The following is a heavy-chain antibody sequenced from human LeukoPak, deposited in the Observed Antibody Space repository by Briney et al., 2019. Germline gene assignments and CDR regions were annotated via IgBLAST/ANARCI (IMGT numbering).Heavy chain of an antibody. CDR2: IYYSGNT. Sequence: SQTLSLTCTVSGGSISSGDYYWSWIRQPPGKGLEWIGYIYYSGNTYYSPSLKSRVTISVDTSKNQFSLKLSSVTAADTAVYYCARDLVVAARNDIWGQGTMVTVSS. CDR1: GGSISSGDYY. V-gene: IGHV4-30-4*01. D-gene: IGHD2-15*01. J-gene: IGHJ3*02. CDR3: ARDLVVAARNDI.